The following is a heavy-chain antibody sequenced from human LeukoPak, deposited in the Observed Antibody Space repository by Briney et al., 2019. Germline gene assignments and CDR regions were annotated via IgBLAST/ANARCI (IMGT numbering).Heavy chain of an antibody. CDR2: ISAYNGNT. CDR1: GYTFTSYG. D-gene: IGHD4/OR15-4a*01. J-gene: IGHJ4*02. V-gene: IGHV1-18*01. CDR3: ARTKDYGDGADY. Sequence: GASVKVSCKASGYTFTSYGISWVRQAPGQGLEWMGWISAYNGNTNYAQKLQGRVTMTRDTSISTAYMELSRLRSDDTAVYYCARTKDYGDGADYWGQGTLVTVSS.